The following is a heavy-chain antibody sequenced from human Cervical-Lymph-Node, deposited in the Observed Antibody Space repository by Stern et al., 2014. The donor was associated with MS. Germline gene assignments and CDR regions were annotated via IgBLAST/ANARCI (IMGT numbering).Heavy chain of an antibody. CDR1: GFTFTHFY. CDR3: VRVAGRSDSPETRDVFKY. J-gene: IGHJ4*02. D-gene: IGHD3-10*01. Sequence: VQLVESGAEVKKPGASVKLSCKASGFTFTHFYIHWVRQAPGQGPEWMGIINPSGGVASYAQNFQGRVTMTSDTSTTTVYMELSSLRSDDTAVYYCVRVAGRSDSPETRDVFKYWGQGTVVTVSS. V-gene: IGHV1-46*01. CDR2: INPSGGVA.